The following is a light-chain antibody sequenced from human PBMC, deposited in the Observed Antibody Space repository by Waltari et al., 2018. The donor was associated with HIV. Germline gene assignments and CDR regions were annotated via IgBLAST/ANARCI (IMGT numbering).Light chain of an antibody. CDR1: SGHGDYA. V-gene: IGLV4-69*01. Sequence: QPAVTQSPSAAASLGASVKLTPPLSSGHGDYAFPWTQQHPQKGPGYLMRLNNDGSHYKGDGIPDRFSGSSSGAERYLIISSLQSGDEADYYCQTWDTGIIIFGGGTKLTVL. CDR3: QTWDTGIII. CDR2: LNNDGSH. J-gene: IGLJ2*01.